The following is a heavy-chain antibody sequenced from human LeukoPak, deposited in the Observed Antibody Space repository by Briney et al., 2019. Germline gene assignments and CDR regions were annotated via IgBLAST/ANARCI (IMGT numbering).Heavy chain of an antibody. J-gene: IGHJ4*02. Sequence: GGSLRLSCAASGFTFSSYAMSWVRQAPGKGLEWVSAISGSGGSTYYADSVKGRFTISRDNSKNTLYLQMNSLRAEDTAVYYCVKSRSGIAAAGTNYWGQGTLVTVSS. V-gene: IGHV3-23*01. CDR2: ISGSGGST. CDR1: GFTFSSYA. D-gene: IGHD6-13*01. CDR3: VKSRSGIAAAGTNY.